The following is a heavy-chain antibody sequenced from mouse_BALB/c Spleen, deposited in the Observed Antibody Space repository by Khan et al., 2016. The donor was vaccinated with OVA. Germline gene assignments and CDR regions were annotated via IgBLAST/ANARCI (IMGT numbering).Heavy chain of an antibody. CDR2: INTYTGEP. CDR3: SRREYYSSFDY. J-gene: IGHJ3*01. V-gene: IGHV9-3-1*01. Sequence: QIQLVQSGPELKKPGETVKISCKASGYMFTNYGMDWVKQAPGKGLKWMGWINTYTGEPTYADDFKGRFAFSLETSANTAYLQINNLKNEDTATYFCSRREYYSSFDYWGQGTLVTVSA. CDR1: GYMFTNYG. D-gene: IGHD2-12*01.